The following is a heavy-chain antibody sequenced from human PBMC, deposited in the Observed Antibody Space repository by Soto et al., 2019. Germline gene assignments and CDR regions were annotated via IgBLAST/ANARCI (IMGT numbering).Heavy chain of an antibody. J-gene: IGHJ4*02. CDR3: VRGNTGYGNFDS. CDR2: MFTDVSTT. CDR1: GFSFSGFW. D-gene: IGHD5-12*01. Sequence: GSRRLSCAASGFSFSGFWMHWVRPTPGKGLVWVSRMFTDVSTTYYADSVKGRFTISRDNAKSTLYLQMNSLRDEDTAVYYCVRGNTGYGNFDSWGQGTLVTVSS. V-gene: IGHV3-74*01.